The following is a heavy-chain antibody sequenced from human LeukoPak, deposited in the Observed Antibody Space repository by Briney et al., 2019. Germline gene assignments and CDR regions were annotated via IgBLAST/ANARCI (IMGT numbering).Heavy chain of an antibody. V-gene: IGHV3-74*01. CDR3: AKDPYVWGSYRYITPAYYFDY. CDR2: INTDGSST. CDR1: GFTFSSYW. J-gene: IGHJ4*02. D-gene: IGHD3-16*02. Sequence: GGSLRLSCAASGFTFSSYWMHWVRQAPGKGLVWVSRINTDGSSTSYADSVKGRFTISRDNAKNTLYLQMNSLRAEDTAVYYCAKDPYVWGSYRYITPAYYFDYWGQGTLVTVSS.